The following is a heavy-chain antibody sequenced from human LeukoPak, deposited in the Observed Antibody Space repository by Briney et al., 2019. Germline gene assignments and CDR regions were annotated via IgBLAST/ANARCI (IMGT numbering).Heavy chain of an antibody. Sequence: GSSVKVSFKASGGTFISYAISWVRQAPGQGLEWMGGIIPIFGTANYAQKFQGRVTITTDESTSTAYMELSSLRSEDTAVYYCARGGGYSGYDPNTYYYYYYMDVWGKGTTVTVSS. CDR1: GGTFISYA. D-gene: IGHD5-12*01. CDR3: ARGGGYSGYDPNTYYYYYYMDV. J-gene: IGHJ6*03. V-gene: IGHV1-69*05. CDR2: IIPIFGTA.